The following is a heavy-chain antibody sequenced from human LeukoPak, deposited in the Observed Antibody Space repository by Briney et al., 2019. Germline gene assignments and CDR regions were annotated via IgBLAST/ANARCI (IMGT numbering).Heavy chain of an antibody. D-gene: IGHD3-22*01. J-gene: IGHJ4*02. CDR1: GGTFSSYA. CDR3: ARGSVGHYYDSSGEIDY. Sequence: ASVKVSCKASGGTFSSYAISWVRQAPGQGLEWMGRIIPILGIANYAQKFQGRVTITADESTSTAYMELSSLRSEDTAVYYCARGSVGHYYDSSGEIDYWGQGTLVTVSS. CDR2: IIPILGIA. V-gene: IGHV1-69*04.